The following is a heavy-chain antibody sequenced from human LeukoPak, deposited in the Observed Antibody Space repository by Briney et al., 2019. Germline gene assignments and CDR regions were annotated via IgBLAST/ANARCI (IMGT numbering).Heavy chain of an antibody. J-gene: IGHJ4*02. CDR1: GFTFSSYA. V-gene: IGHV3-23*01. Sequence: GGSLRLSCAASGFTFSSYAMSWVRQAPGKGLEWVSAISGSGGSTYYADSVKGRFTISRDHSRATLYLQMNSLRAEDTAVYYCAKGYYDYVWGSYYFDYWGQGTLVTVSP. D-gene: IGHD3-16*01. CDR3: AKGYYDYVWGSYYFDY. CDR2: ISGSGGST.